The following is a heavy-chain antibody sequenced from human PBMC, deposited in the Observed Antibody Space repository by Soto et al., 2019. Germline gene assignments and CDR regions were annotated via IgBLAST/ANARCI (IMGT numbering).Heavy chain of an antibody. CDR3: AKGRGGSGSLTPRVDF. CDR1: GFTFNNYA. J-gene: IGHJ4*02. Sequence: EMQLLESGGGLVQPGGSLRLSCAASGFTFNNYAMTWVRQAPGKGLEWVSAISGGGDTTSYADSVKGRFTVSRDGSKNTLYLQMSRLRAEDTALYYCAKGRGGSGSLTPRVDFWGQGTLVTVSS. D-gene: IGHD3-10*01. V-gene: IGHV3-23*01. CDR2: ISGGGDTT.